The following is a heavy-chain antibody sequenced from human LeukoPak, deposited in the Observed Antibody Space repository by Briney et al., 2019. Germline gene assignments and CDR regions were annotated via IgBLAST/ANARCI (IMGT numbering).Heavy chain of an antibody. CDR2: IKGDGSHT. CDR1: GFTLSNYW. CDR3: VRDWDHFDFDS. J-gene: IGHJ5*01. V-gene: IGHV3-74*01. D-gene: IGHD3-9*01. Sequence: GGSLRLSCAASGFTLSNYWMHWVRQAPGKGLVWVSRIKGDGSHTIYADSVKGRFTISRDNAKNTLYLQMKSLRAEDTAVYYCVRDWDHFDFDSWGLGTLVTVSS.